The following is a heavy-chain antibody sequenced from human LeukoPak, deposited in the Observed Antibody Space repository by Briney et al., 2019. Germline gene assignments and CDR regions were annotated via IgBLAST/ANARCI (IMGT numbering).Heavy chain of an antibody. J-gene: IGHJ6*04. CDR1: GFTISSSW. Sequence: GGSLRLSCAASGFTISSSWMHWVRQAPGKGLVWVSRITRDGSSTTYADSVKGRFTTSRDNAKNTLYLQMDSLRDDDTAVYYCARDPGYESWSPFWGGMDVWGNGTTVIVSS. V-gene: IGHV3-74*01. CDR3: ARDPGYESWSPFWGGMDV. D-gene: IGHD3-16*01. CDR2: ITRDGSST.